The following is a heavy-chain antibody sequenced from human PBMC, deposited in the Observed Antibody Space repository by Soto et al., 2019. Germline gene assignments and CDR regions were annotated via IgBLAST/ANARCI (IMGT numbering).Heavy chain of an antibody. D-gene: IGHD3-9*01. Sequence: SETLSLTCTVSGGAISSSSYYWGWIRQPPGKGLEWIGSIYYSGSTYYNPSLKSRVTISVDTSKNQFSLKLSSVTAADTAVYYCASAYDILTGYYKVSNWFDPWGQGTLVT. CDR1: GGAISSSSYY. CDR2: IYYSGST. CDR3: ASAYDILTGYYKVSNWFDP. J-gene: IGHJ5*02. V-gene: IGHV4-39*01.